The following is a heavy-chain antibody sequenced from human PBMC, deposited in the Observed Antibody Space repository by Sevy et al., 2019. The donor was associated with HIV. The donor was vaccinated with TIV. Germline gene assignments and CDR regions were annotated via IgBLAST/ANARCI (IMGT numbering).Heavy chain of an antibody. CDR3: TRGVAGTTFY. J-gene: IGHJ1*01. D-gene: IGHD1-7*01. V-gene: IGHV3-49*04. CDR1: GFTFGDYA. CDR2: IKNKGFGGTI. Sequence: GGSLRLSCRTSGFTFGDYAMSWVRQAPGKGPEWVGFIKNKGFGGTIEYAASVKGRFILSRDDSQGIAYLQMNSLKTEDTAMYYCTRGVAGTTFYWGQGTLVTVSS.